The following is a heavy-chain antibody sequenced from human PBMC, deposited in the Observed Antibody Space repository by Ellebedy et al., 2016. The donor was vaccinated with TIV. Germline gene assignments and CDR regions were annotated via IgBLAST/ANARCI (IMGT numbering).Heavy chain of an antibody. CDR3: ARDKPGGDNWSDP. D-gene: IGHD3-16*01. V-gene: IGHV1-3*01. CDR2: IYPANGDT. CDR1: GYIVTNHA. J-gene: IGHJ5*02. Sequence: AASVKVSCKASGYIVTNHAIHWVRQAPGQSFEWMGWIYPANGDTKYSQQFQGRVTFTSDTSASTAYMELSSLRSEDTAVYYCARDKPGGDNWSDPWGQGTLVTVSS.